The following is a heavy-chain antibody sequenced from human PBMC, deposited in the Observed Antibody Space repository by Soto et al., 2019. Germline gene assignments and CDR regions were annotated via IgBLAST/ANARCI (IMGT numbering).Heavy chain of an antibody. CDR1: GFTFSNYY. CDR2: ISGTGRTI. J-gene: IGHJ4*02. CDR3: ARSYSSGWEFDY. D-gene: IGHD6-19*01. V-gene: IGHV3-11*01. Sequence: GGSLRLSCGASGFTFSNYYMSWIRQAPGKGPEWVSYISGTGRTIYYADSVKGRFTVSRDNAQNSLSLKLNSLRVEDTAVYYCARSYSSGWEFDYWRQGTQVTVSS.